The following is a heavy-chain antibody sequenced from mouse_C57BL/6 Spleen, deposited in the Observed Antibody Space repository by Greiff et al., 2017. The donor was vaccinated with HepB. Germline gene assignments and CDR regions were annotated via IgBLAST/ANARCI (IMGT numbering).Heavy chain of an antibody. CDR3: AIYYDYEKGSFAY. J-gene: IGHJ3*01. CDR2: IWGVGST. V-gene: IGHV2-6*01. CDR1: GFSLTSYG. Sequence: VNLVESGPGLVAPSQSLSITCTVSGFSLTSYGVDWVRQSPGKGLEWLGVIWGVGSTNYNSALKSRLSISKDNSKSQVFLKMNSLQTDDTAMYYCAIYYDYEKGSFAYWGQGTLVTVSA. D-gene: IGHD2-4*01.